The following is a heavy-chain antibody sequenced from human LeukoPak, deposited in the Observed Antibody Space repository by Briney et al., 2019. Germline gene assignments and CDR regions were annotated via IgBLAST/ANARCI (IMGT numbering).Heavy chain of an antibody. CDR2: ISRDGGTI. CDR3: AAVSYLAFDI. V-gene: IGHV3-48*04. CDR1: GFTYSTYS. D-gene: IGHD2-21*01. Sequence: GGSLRLSCAAFGFTYSTYSMNWVRQAPGKGLEWVSFISRDGGTIDYADSVKGRFTISRDNAKNSAYLQINSLRVEDTAVYYCAAVSYLAFDIWGQGTMVTVSS. J-gene: IGHJ3*02.